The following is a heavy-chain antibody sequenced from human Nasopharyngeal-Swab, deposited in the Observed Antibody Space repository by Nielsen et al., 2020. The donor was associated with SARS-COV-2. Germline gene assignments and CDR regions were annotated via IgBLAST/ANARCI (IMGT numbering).Heavy chain of an antibody. CDR2: IIPILGIA. J-gene: IGHJ4*02. D-gene: IGHD4-17*01. CDR3: ARATTVTNYFDY. Sequence: SVKVSCKASGGTFSSYAISWVRQAPGQGLEWMGGIIPILGIANYAQKFQGRVTITADKSTSTAYMELSSLRSEDTAVYYCARATTVTNYFDYWGQGTLVTVSS. V-gene: IGHV1-69*10. CDR1: GGTFSSYA.